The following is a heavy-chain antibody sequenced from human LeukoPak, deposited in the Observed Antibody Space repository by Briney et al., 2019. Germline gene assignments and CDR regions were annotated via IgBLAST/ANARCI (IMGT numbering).Heavy chain of an antibody. CDR1: GFTFSSYG. D-gene: IGHD3-3*01. Sequence: PGGSLRLSCAASGFTFSSYGMHWVRQAPGKGLEWVAFIRYDGSNKYYADSVKGRFTISRDNSKNTLYLQMNSLRAEDTAVYYCAKDPKLWSIFWSGFRFDYWGQGTLVTVSS. CDR3: AKDPKLWSIFWSGFRFDY. J-gene: IGHJ4*02. V-gene: IGHV3-30*02. CDR2: IRYDGSNK.